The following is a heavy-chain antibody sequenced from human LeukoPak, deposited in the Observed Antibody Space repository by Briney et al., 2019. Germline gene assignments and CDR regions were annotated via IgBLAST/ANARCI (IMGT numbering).Heavy chain of an antibody. CDR3: ARHASITMVRGVIRDSFTIDY. D-gene: IGHD3-10*01. V-gene: IGHV4-59*08. CDR2: IYYSGST. Sequence: PSETLSLTCTVSGGSISSYYWSWIRQPPGKGLEWIGYIYYSGSTNYNPSLKSRVTISVGTSKNQFSLKLSSVTAADTAVYYCARHASITMVRGVIRDSFTIDYWGQGTLVTVSS. J-gene: IGHJ4*02. CDR1: GGSISSYY.